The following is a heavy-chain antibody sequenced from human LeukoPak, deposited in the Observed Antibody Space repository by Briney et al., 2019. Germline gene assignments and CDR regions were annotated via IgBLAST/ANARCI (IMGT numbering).Heavy chain of an antibody. D-gene: IGHD3-9*01. V-gene: IGHV4-59*08. Sequence: SETLSLTCTVSGGSISSYYWSWIRQPPGKGLEGIGYIYYSGSTNYNPSLKCRVTISVDTSKNQCSLKLGSVTAADTAVYYCARAPTRSSDTVTGYLFDSWGQGTLVTVSS. CDR1: GGSISSYY. CDR2: IYYSGST. CDR3: ARAPTRSSDTVTGYLFDS. J-gene: IGHJ4*02.